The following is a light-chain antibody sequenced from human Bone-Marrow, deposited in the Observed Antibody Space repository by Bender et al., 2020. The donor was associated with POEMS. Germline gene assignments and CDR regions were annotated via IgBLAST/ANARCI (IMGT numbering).Light chain of an antibody. CDR2: DVT. V-gene: IGLV2-14*03. Sequence: QSALTQPASVSGSPGQSITISCTGSYNDVGAYNYVSWYQLRPGKAPKLVIFDVTKTPSGVSNRFSGSKSGNTASLTISGLQAEDEADYYCSSYTTTSTSWVFGGGTILTVL. CDR1: YNDVGAYNY. CDR3: SSYTTTSTSWV. J-gene: IGLJ3*02.